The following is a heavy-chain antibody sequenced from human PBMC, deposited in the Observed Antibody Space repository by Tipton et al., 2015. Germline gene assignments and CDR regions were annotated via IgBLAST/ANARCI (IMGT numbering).Heavy chain of an antibody. J-gene: IGHJ4*02. D-gene: IGHD3-22*01. CDR2: IYSSGTT. V-gene: IGHV4-39*07. CDR3: AREGWNYDSSGYDY. CDR1: GGSINRSTYY. Sequence: TLSLTCTVSGGSINRSTYYWGWIRQAPGKGLEWIASIYSSGTTYSNPSLKSRVTISVDTSKNQFSLKLSSVTAADTAVYYCAREGWNYDSSGYDYWGQGTLVTVSS.